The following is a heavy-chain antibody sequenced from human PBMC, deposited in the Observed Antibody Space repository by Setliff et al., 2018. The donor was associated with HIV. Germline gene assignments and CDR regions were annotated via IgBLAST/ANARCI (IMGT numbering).Heavy chain of an antibody. CDR1: GYTLTGYY. CDR3: ARVRYCGGDCYPDAFDI. D-gene: IGHD2-21*02. V-gene: IGHV1-2*02. J-gene: IGHJ3*02. CDR2: INPNSGGT. Sequence: ASVKVSCKASGYTLTGYYMHWVRQAPGQGLEWMGWINPNSGGTNYAQKFQGRVTMTRDTSISTVYMELSRLRSDDTAVYYCARVRYCGGDCYPDAFDIWGQGTMVTVSS.